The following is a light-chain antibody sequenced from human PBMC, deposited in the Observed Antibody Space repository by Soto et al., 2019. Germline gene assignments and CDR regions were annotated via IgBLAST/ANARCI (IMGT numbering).Light chain of an antibody. CDR1: QSVGNNY. CDR2: GAS. J-gene: IGKJ5*01. V-gene: IGKV3-20*01. CDR3: QHFASSPIT. Sequence: EIVLTQSPATLSSSPGERAALSCRASQSVGNNYLAWYQQKPGQAPRLLIYGASSRATGIPDRFSGSGSGTDFTLTITRLAPEDFAVYYCQHFASSPITFGQGTRLDI.